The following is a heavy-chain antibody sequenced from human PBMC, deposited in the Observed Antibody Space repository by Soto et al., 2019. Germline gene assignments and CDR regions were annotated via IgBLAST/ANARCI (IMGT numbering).Heavy chain of an antibody. CDR2: ISSDGSHI. D-gene: IGHD2-2*01. CDR1: GFTFSTYS. J-gene: IGHJ6*02. CDR3: ARISVVPAARSGGLKX. V-gene: IGHV3-21*01. Sequence: GGSLRLSFAASGFTFSTYSMSWVRQAPGKGLEGVSSISSDGSHINYADSVKVRFTISIDNAKNSLSLLMNSLRAEDTAMYYCARISVVPAARSGGLKXWGQVTSVTVS.